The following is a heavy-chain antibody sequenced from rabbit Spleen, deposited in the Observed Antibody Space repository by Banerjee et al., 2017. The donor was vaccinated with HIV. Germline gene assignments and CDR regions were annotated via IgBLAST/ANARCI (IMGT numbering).Heavy chain of an antibody. CDR1: GFSFSSRDY. CDR3: ARGRLGYALTRLDL. J-gene: IGHJ3*01. V-gene: IGHV1S45*01. Sequence: QEQLEESGGGLVQPEGSLTLTCTASGFSFSSRDYMCWVRQAPGKGLEWISCIAGSSSGFTYSATWAKGRFTCSKTSSTTVTLQMTSLTVADTATYFCARGRLGYALTRLDLWGPGTL. D-gene: IGHD6-1*01. CDR2: IAGSSSGFT.